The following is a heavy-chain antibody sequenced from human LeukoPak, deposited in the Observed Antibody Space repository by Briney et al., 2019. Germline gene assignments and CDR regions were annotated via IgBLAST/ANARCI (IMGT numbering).Heavy chain of an antibody. J-gene: IGHJ4*02. D-gene: IGHD6-19*01. CDR1: GLTFSSYW. CDR2: INSDGSTT. CDR3: ARVIYSGWEGELSD. Sequence: PGGSLRLSCAASGLTFSSYWMHWVRQAPGKGLVWVSRINSDGSTTGYADSVMGRFTISRDNAKNTLYLQMNSLRAEDTAVYYCARVIYSGWEGELSDWGQGTLVTVSS. V-gene: IGHV3-74*01.